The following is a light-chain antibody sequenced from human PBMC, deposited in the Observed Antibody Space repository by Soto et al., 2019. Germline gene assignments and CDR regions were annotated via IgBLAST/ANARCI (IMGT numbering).Light chain of an antibody. CDR3: QTWGTGIQWV. CDR2: LNSDGSH. Sequence: QSVLTQSPSASASLGASVKLACTLSSGHSSYAIAWHQQQPEKGPRYLMKLNSDGSHSKGDGIPDRFSGSSSGAERYLTISRLQSEDEADYYCQTWGTGIQWVFGGGTKLTVL. CDR1: SGHSSYA. V-gene: IGLV4-69*01. J-gene: IGLJ3*02.